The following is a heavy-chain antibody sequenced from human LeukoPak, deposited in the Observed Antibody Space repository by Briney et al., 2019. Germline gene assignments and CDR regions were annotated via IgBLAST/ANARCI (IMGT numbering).Heavy chain of an antibody. CDR3: ARDKILWFRELLGY. J-gene: IGHJ4*02. CDR1: GYTFTGYY. Sequence: ASVKVSCKASGYTFTGYYVHWVRQAPGQGLEWMGWINPNSGGTNYAQKFQGRVTMTRDTSISTAYMELSRLRSDDTAVYYCARDKILWFRELLGYWGQGTLVTVSS. V-gene: IGHV1-2*02. D-gene: IGHD3-10*01. CDR2: INPNSGGT.